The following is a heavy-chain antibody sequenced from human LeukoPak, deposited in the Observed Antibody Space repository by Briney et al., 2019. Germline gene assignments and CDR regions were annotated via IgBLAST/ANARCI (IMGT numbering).Heavy chain of an antibody. CDR2: IYYSGST. CDR1: GYSISSGYY. D-gene: IGHD6-6*01. V-gene: IGHV4-61*01. CDR3: ARVYEYSSSSNYYYYMDV. J-gene: IGHJ6*03. Sequence: SETLSLTCTVSGYSISSGYYWGWIRQPPGKGLEWIGYIYYSGSTNYNPSLKSRVTISVDTSKNQFSLKLSSVTAADTAVYYCARVYEYSSSSNYYYYMDVWGKGTTVTVSS.